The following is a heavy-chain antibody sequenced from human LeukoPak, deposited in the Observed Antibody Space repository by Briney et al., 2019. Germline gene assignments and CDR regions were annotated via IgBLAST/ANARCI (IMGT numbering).Heavy chain of an antibody. D-gene: IGHD3-3*01. Sequence: GASVKVSCKASGDTSTGYYMHWVRQAPGQGLEGMGWINPNSGVTNYAQKFQGRVTMTRDTSISTAYMELSRLRSYVTAVYYCARQYYDFWSGYFPDYYYYYFMDVWGKGTTVTVSS. CDR3: ARQYYDFWSGYFPDYYYYYFMDV. J-gene: IGHJ6*03. CDR1: GDTSTGYY. CDR2: INPNSGVT. V-gene: IGHV1-2*02.